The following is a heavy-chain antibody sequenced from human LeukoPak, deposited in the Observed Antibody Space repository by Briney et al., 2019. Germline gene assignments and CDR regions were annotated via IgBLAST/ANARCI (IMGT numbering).Heavy chain of an antibody. CDR2: IYHLGST. Sequence: SETLSLTCTVSGGSMNTYYWNWIRQSPGKGLEGIGYIYHLGSTNYNTSLQSRVTISIDKSKSQFSLKLASVTAADTAIYYCARVGGMTTINNAAFDIWGQGTMVTVSS. J-gene: IGHJ3*02. CDR3: ARVGGMTTINNAAFDI. CDR1: GGSMNTYY. D-gene: IGHD5-24*01. V-gene: IGHV4-59*01.